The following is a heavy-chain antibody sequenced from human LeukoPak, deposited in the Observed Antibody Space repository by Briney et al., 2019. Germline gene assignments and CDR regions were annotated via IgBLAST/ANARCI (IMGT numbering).Heavy chain of an antibody. CDR3: ARPLVRSFCGGDCYQYNWFDP. V-gene: IGHV1-18*01. CDR2: ISAYNGNT. Sequence: GASVKVSCKASGYTFTSYGISWVRQAPGQGLEWMGWISAYNGNTNYAQKLQGRVTMTTDTSTSTAYMELRSLRSEDTAVYYCARPLVRSFCGGDCYQYNWFDPWGQGTLVTVSS. CDR1: GYTFTSYG. D-gene: IGHD2-21*02. J-gene: IGHJ5*02.